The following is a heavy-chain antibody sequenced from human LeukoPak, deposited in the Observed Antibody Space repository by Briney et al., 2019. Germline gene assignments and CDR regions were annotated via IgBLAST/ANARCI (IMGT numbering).Heavy chain of an antibody. V-gene: IGHV1-18*01. J-gene: IGHJ4*02. CDR1: GYTFTSYG. CDR3: ARSCGYDFWSGYYSPPYYFDY. Sequence: GASVKVSCKASGYTFTSYGISWVQQAPGQGLEWMGWISAYNGNTNYAQKLQGRVTMTTDTSTSTAYMELRSPRSDDTAVYYCARSCGYDFWSGYYSPPYYFDYWGQGTLVTVSS. CDR2: ISAYNGNT. D-gene: IGHD3-3*01.